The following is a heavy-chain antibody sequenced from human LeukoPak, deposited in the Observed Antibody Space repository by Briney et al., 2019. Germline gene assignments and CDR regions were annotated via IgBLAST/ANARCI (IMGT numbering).Heavy chain of an antibody. CDR2: IYPGDSDT. J-gene: IGHJ4*02. Sequence: GESLQISCKGSGYNFTNYWIGWVRQMPGKGLEWMGIIYPGDSDTRYSPSFQGQVTISADKSISTAYLQWSSLKASDTAMYYCARRLYHILTGEEYYFDYWGQGTLVTVSS. CDR3: ARRLYHILTGEEYYFDY. CDR1: GYNFTNYW. V-gene: IGHV5-51*01. D-gene: IGHD3-9*01.